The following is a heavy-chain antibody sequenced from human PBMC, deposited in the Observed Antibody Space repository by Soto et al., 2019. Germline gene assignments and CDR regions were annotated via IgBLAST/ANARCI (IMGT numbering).Heavy chain of an antibody. Sequence: TSETLSLTCTVTGDSINNRSYYWGWIRQPPGKGLEWIGSIYYSGSTYNNPSLKSRVSMSVDTSKNQFSLKLRSVTAADTALYYCARQRTSVVTQAYFDSWGQGSLVTVSS. CDR1: GDSINNRSYY. D-gene: IGHD2-21*02. V-gene: IGHV4-39*01. CDR2: IYYSGST. CDR3: ARQRTSVVTQAYFDS. J-gene: IGHJ4*02.